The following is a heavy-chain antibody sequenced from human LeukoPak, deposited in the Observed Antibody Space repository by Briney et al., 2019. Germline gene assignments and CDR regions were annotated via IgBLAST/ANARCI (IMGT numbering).Heavy chain of an antibody. CDR2: IRYDGSNK. V-gene: IGHV3-30*02. Sequence: GGSLRLSCAASGFTFSSYGMHWVRQAPGKGLEWVAFIRYDGSNKYYADSVKGRFTISRDNAKNSLYLQMNSLRAEDTALYYCAKDMTPTRITMVRGVPGAFDIWGQGTMVTVSS. J-gene: IGHJ3*02. D-gene: IGHD3-10*01. CDR3: AKDMTPTRITMVRGVPGAFDI. CDR1: GFTFSSYG.